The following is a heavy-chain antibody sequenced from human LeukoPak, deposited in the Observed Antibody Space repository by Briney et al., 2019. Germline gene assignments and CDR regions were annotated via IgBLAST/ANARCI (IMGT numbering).Heavy chain of an antibody. CDR3: ARDQGSSWTGNDY. J-gene: IGHJ4*02. D-gene: IGHD6-13*01. CDR2: LSVYNGNT. V-gene: IGHV1-18*01. Sequence: ASARVSPEASGYTLTGYVIRSGPPAPGQGVKWRGWLSVYNGNTNYTQKPQSRVTMTTDTTTSTAYMELRSLRSADTAVYYCARDQGSSWTGNDYWGQGTLVTVSS. CDR1: GYTLTGYV.